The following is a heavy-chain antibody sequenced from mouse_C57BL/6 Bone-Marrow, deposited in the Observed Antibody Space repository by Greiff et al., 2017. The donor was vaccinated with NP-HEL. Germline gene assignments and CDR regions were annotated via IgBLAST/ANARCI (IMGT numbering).Heavy chain of an antibody. CDR3: ARHYGPWYFDV. V-gene: IGHV1-85*01. CDR1: GYTITSYD. D-gene: IGHD1-1*01. Sequence: VQLQESGPELVKPGASVKLSCKASGYTITSYDINWVKQRPGQGLEWIGWIYPRDGSTKYNEKFKGKATLTVDTSSSTAYMELHSLTSEDSAVYFCARHYGPWYFDVWGTGTTVTVSS. J-gene: IGHJ1*03. CDR2: IYPRDGST.